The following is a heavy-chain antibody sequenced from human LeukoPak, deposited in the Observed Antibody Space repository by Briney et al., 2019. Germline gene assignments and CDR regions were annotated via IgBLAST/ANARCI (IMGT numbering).Heavy chain of an antibody. CDR3: ARRYYDSSGYRYYFDY. D-gene: IGHD3-22*01. V-gene: IGHV5-51*01. CDR1: RDSFTGYW. Sequence: GESLKISCKGSRDSFTGYWIGWVRQMPGKGLEWMGIIYPGDSETRYSPSFQGQVTISADKSISTAYLQWSSLKASDTATYYCARRYYDSSGYRYYFDYWGQGTLVTVSS. CDR2: IYPGDSET. J-gene: IGHJ4*02.